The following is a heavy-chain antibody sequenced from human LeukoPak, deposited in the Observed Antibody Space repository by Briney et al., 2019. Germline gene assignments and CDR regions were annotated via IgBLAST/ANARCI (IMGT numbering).Heavy chain of an antibody. V-gene: IGHV2-5*02. CDR3: ARGRRGGDAFDI. D-gene: IGHD3-10*01. Sequence: SGPTLVNPTQPLTLTCTFSGFSLSTSGVGVGWIRQPPGKALEWLALIYWDDDKRYSPSLKSRLTITKDTSKNQVVLTMTNMDPVDTATYYCARGRRGGDAFDIWGQGTMVTVSS. CDR2: IYWDDDK. CDR1: GFSLSTSGVG. J-gene: IGHJ3*02.